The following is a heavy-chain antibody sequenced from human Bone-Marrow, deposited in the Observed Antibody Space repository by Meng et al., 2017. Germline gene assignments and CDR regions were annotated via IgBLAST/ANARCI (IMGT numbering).Heavy chain of an antibody. V-gene: IGHV3-23*01. CDR2: ISGSGAST. Sequence: GGSLRLSCAASGFIFSNYAMTWVRLAPGRGLEWVAGISGSGASTYDADPVKGRFTISRDNSKNTLYLQMNSLRDEDTAVYCCAKVRASCSGDCYAHVLGFDIWGQGTLVTVSS. D-gene: IGHD2-21*02. CDR1: GFIFSNYA. CDR3: AKVRASCSGDCYAHVLGFDI. J-gene: IGHJ3*02.